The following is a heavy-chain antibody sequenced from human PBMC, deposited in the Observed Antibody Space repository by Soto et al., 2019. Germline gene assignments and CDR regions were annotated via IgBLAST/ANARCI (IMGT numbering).Heavy chain of an antibody. CDR3: AKETIAVAGPNFFDF. Sequence: GGSLRLSCADSGFTFTSDAMNWVRQAPVKGLEWVAVIRTSGAATYYADSVKGRFTISRDNSKSTFYLQMNSLRPEDTAMYYCAKETIAVAGPNFFDFWGQGTQVTVSS. V-gene: IGHV3-23*01. CDR2: IRTSGAAT. CDR1: GFTFTSDA. D-gene: IGHD6-19*01. J-gene: IGHJ4*02.